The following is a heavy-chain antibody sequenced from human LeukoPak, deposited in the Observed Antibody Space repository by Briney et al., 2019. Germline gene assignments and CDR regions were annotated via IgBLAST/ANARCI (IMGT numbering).Heavy chain of an antibody. J-gene: IGHJ4*02. V-gene: IGHV4-34*01. CDR1: GGSFSGYY. D-gene: IGHD3-9*01. Sequence: PSETLSLTCAVYGGSFSGYYWSWIRQPPGKGLEWIGEINHSGSTNYNPSLKSRVTISVDTSKNQFSLKLSSVTAADTAVYYCARHRAGYHFDRWGQGTLVTVSS. CDR3: ARHRAGYHFDR. CDR2: INHSGST.